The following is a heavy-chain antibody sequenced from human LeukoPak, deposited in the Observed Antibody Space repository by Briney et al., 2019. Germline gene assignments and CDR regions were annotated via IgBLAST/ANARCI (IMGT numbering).Heavy chain of an antibody. CDR1: GGSMNSYY. Sequence: PSETLSLTCSVSGGSMNSYYWSWIRQSPGKGLEWIGYIYYSGSTNYNPSLKSRVTISVDTSKNQLSLKLSSVTAADTAVYYCARGGDYGDLRYFDYWGQGTLVTVSS. CDR3: ARGGDYGDLRYFDY. CDR2: IYYSGST. J-gene: IGHJ4*02. D-gene: IGHD4-17*01. V-gene: IGHV4-59*08.